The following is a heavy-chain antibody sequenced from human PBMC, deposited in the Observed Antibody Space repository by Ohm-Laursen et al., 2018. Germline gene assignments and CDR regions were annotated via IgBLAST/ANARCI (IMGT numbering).Heavy chain of an antibody. Sequence: SLRLSCAASGFTFSSYGMHWVRQAPGKGLGWVAVIWYDGSNKYYADSVKGRFTISRDNSKNTLYLQMNSLRAEDTAVYYCARESTGAFDIWGQGTMVTVSS. CDR2: IWYDGSNK. J-gene: IGHJ3*02. CDR3: ARESTGAFDI. CDR1: GFTFSSYG. V-gene: IGHV3-33*01.